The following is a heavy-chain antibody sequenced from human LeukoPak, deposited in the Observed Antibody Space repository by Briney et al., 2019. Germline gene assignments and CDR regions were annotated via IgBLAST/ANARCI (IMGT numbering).Heavy chain of an antibody. V-gene: IGHV1-18*01. CDR3: ARLGVAGDPSSAEYLQH. J-gene: IGHJ1*01. D-gene: IGHD6-19*01. Sequence: ASVKVSCKASGYTFTSYAISWVRQAPGQGLDWMGWISLYNAKTNYAQKLQGRVTMNTDTSTSTAYMELMSLRSDDTAVYYCARLGVAGDPSSAEYLQHWGQGTLVTVSS. CDR1: GYTFTSYA. CDR2: ISLYNAKT.